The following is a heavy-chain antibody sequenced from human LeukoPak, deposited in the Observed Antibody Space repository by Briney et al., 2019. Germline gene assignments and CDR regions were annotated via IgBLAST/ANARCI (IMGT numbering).Heavy chain of an antibody. Sequence: PGRSLRLSCAASGFTFSSYAMHWVRQAPGKGLEWVAVISYDGSNKYYADSVKGRFTISRDNSKNTLYLQMNSLRAEDTAVYYCARDVDIVATITLDYWGQGTLVTASS. J-gene: IGHJ4*02. D-gene: IGHD5-12*01. CDR1: GFTFSSYA. V-gene: IGHV3-30-3*01. CDR2: ISYDGSNK. CDR3: ARDVDIVATITLDY.